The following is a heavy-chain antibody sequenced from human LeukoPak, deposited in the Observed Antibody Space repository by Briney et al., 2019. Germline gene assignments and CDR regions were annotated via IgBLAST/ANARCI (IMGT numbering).Heavy chain of an antibody. CDR1: GFTFSSYW. CDR2: INSDGTSI. CDR3: ARVYGYDFWSGYDR. J-gene: IGHJ4*02. D-gene: IGHD3-3*01. V-gene: IGHV3-74*01. Sequence: GGSLRLSCEGSGFTFSSYWMYWVRQAPGKGLVWVSRINSDGTSISYADSVKGRFTVSRDNAKNTLYLQMSSLRVEDTAVHYCARVYGYDFWSGYDRWGQGTLVTVSS.